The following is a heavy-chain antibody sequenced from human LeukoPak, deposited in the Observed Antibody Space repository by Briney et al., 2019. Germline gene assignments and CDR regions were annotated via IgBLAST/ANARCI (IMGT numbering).Heavy chain of an antibody. CDR3: ARLSEGAFDI. V-gene: IGHV4-59*01. CDR1: GGSISSYY. D-gene: IGHD1-26*01. Sequence: SETLSLTCTVSGGSISSYYWSWIRQPPGKGLEWIGYIYYSGSTNYNPSLKSRVTISVDTSKNQFSLKLGSVTAADTAVYYCARLSEGAFDIWGQGTMVTVSS. J-gene: IGHJ3*02. CDR2: IYYSGST.